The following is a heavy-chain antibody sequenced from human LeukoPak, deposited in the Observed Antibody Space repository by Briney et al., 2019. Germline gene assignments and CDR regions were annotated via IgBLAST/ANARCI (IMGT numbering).Heavy chain of an antibody. CDR1: GFTVSSNY. CDR3: ARVVGSSWNVDY. D-gene: IGHD6-13*01. CDR2: IYSGGST. J-gene: IGHJ4*02. Sequence: GGSLRLSCATSGFTVSSNYMSWVRQAPGKGLEWVSVIYSGGSTYYADSVKGRFTISRDNSKNTLYLQMNSLRDEDTAVYYCARVVGSSWNVDYWGQGTLVTVSS. V-gene: IGHV3-66*01.